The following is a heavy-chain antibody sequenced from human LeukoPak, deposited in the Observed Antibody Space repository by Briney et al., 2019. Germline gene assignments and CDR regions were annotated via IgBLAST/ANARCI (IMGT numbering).Heavy chain of an antibody. CDR2: IKQDGSEK. Sequence: GGSLRLSCAASGFTFSSYWMSWVRQAPGKGLEWVANIKQDGSEKYYVDSVKGRFTISRDNAKNSLYLQMNSLRAEDTAVYYCARGRLLWFGGGDAFDIWGQGTMVTVSS. V-gene: IGHV3-7*05. CDR1: GFTFSSYW. J-gene: IGHJ3*02. CDR3: ARGRLLWFGGGDAFDI. D-gene: IGHD3-10*01.